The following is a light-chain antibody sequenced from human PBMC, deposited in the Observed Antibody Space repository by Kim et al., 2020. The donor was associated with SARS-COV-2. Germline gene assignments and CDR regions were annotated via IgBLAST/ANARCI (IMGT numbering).Light chain of an antibody. Sequence: ASVRDRVTITCQASHDINKFLNWYQQKPGKAPKLLIYDASNLETGVPSRFSGSGSGTDFALTISSLQPEDIGTYYCQQYDYPPLTFGGGTKVDIK. V-gene: IGKV1-33*01. CDR2: DAS. CDR1: HDINKF. CDR3: QQYDYPPLT. J-gene: IGKJ4*01.